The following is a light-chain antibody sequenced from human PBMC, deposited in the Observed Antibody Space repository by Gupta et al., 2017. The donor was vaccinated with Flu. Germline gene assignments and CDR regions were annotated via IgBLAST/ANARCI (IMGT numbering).Light chain of an antibody. Sequence: VMTQSQATLAVSQGERATLSCSASPRVRENLAWYQQKPGQAPRLLIYVASTRATGIPARFSGSGSGTEFTLTIGSLQSEDFAVYYCQQYNNWPRTFGEGTRVEIK. CDR1: PRVREN. CDR3: QQYNNWPRT. CDR2: VAS. J-gene: IGKJ4*01. V-gene: IGKV3-15*01.